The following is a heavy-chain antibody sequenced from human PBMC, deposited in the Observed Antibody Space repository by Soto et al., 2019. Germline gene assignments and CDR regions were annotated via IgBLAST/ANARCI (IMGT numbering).Heavy chain of an antibody. CDR3: ARGVRDYGDYMEFYY. CDR1: GFTFSSYD. CDR2: IGTAGDT. Sequence: EVQLVESGGGLVQPGGSLRLSCAASGFTFSSYDMHWVRQATGKGLEWVSAIGTAGDTYYPGSVKGRFTISRENAKNSLYLQMNSLRAGDTAVYYCARGVRDYGDYMEFYYWGQGTLVTVSS. J-gene: IGHJ4*02. V-gene: IGHV3-13*01. D-gene: IGHD4-17*01.